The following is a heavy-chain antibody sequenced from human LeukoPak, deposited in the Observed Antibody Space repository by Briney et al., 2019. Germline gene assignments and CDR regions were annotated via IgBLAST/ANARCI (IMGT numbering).Heavy chain of an antibody. CDR2: IWYDGTNK. J-gene: IGHJ4*02. CDR3: ARDDYSDYTSCLY. CDR1: GFTFNTYA. Sequence: GGSLRLSCAASGFTFNTYAMHWVRQAPGKVLEWVAVIWYDGTNKYYADSVKGRFTISRDNSKNTLYLQMNSLRAEDTAVYYCARDDYSDYTSCLYWGQGTLVTVSS. V-gene: IGHV3-33*01. D-gene: IGHD4-11*01.